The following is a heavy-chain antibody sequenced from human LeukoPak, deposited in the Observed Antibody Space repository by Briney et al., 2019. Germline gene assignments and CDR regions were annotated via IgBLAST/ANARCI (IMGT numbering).Heavy chain of an antibody. J-gene: IGHJ4*02. D-gene: IGHD1-26*01. CDR3: AREMVGATVY. CDR2: INPNSGGT. V-gene: IGHV1-2*02. Sequence: GASVKVSCKASGYTFTGYYMHWVRQAPGQGLEWMGWINPNSGGTNYAQKFQGRVTMTRDMSISTAYMELSRLRSDDTAVYYCAREMVGATVYWGQGTLVTVSS. CDR1: GYTFTGYY.